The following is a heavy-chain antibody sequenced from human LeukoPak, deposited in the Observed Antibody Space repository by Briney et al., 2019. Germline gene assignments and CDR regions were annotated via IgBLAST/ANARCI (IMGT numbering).Heavy chain of an antibody. V-gene: IGHV3-23*01. D-gene: IGHD3-10*01. CDR3: AKFPDRRRIGSGTYYNGIHFDY. J-gene: IGHJ4*02. Sequence: GGSLRFSCTASGFTFSSYGMSWVRQAPGKGLEWVSGISGSGGSTYYADSVKGRFTISRDNSKSTLYLQMNSLRAEDTAVYYCAKFPDRRRIGSGTYYNGIHFDYWGQGTLVTVSS. CDR1: GFTFSSYG. CDR2: ISGSGGST.